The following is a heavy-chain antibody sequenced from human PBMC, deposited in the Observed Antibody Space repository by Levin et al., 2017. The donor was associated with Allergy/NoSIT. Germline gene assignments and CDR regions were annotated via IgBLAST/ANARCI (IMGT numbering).Heavy chain of an antibody. J-gene: IGHJ6*02. Sequence: SCAASGFTFSTYAMNWVRQAPGKGLDWVSAISGSGDYTYYADSVKGRFTISRDNSKNTLYLQMNSLRTDDTAIYYCAQGIAAAGPEYYYYDAMGDWGQGTTVTVSS. V-gene: IGHV3-23*01. CDR2: ISGSGDYT. CDR3: AQGIAAAGPEYYYYDAMGD. CDR1: GFTFSTYA. D-gene: IGHD6-13*01.